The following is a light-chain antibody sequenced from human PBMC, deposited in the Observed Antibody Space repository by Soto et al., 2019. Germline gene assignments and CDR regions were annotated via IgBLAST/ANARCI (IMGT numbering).Light chain of an antibody. Sequence: QSVLTQSPSASASLGASVKLTCTLSSGHSSYAIAWHQQQPEKGPRFLMKLNSDGSHSKGDGIPDRFSGSSSGTERYLTISSLQSEDEADYYCQTLDTGIRVFGGATKLTVL. V-gene: IGLV4-69*01. CDR3: QTLDTGIRV. CDR2: LNSDGSH. CDR1: SGHSSYA. J-gene: IGLJ3*02.